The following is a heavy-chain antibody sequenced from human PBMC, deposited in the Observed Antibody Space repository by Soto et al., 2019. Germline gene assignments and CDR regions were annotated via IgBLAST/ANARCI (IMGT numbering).Heavy chain of an antibody. CDR3: ARGSSGWHSTFDY. CDR2: ISYDGSNK. J-gene: IGHJ4*02. V-gene: IGHV3-30-3*01. Sequence: GGSLRLSCAASGFTFSSYAMHWVRQAPGKGLEWVAVISYDGSNKYYADSVKGRFTISRDNSKNTLYLQMNSLRAEDTAVYYCARGSSGWHSTFDYWGQGTLVTVSS. D-gene: IGHD6-19*01. CDR1: GFTFSSYA.